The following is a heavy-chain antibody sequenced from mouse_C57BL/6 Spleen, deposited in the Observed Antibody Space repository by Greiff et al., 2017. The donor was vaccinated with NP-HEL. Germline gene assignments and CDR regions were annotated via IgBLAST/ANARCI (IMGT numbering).Heavy chain of an antibody. CDR2: IYPGDGDT. Sequence: VQLQQSGPELVKPGASVKISCKASGYAFSSSWMNWVKQRPGKGLEWIGRIYPGDGDTNYNGKFKGKATLTADKSSSTAYMQLSSLTSEDSAVYFCARHWFDYWGQGTTLTVSS. J-gene: IGHJ2*01. D-gene: IGHD4-1*01. CDR3: ARHWFDY. CDR1: GYAFSSSW. V-gene: IGHV1-82*01.